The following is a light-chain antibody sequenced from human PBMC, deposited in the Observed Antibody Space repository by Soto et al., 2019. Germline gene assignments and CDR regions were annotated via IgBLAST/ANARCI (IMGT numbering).Light chain of an antibody. Sequence: QSAPPHPPSASRSPGHPVAISCTETSSDVGGYNYVSCYQQHPGKAPKLMIYEVNKRPSGVPDRFSCSKSGNTASLTVSGLQAEDEADYYCSSYAGSSNVFASWTKVTV. CDR3: SSYAGSSNV. CDR2: EVN. V-gene: IGLV2-8*01. J-gene: IGLJ1*01. CDR1: SSDVGGYNY.